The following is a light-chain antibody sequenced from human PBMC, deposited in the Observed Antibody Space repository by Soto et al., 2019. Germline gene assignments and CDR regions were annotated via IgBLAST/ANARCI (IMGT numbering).Light chain of an antibody. V-gene: IGLV2-11*01. J-gene: IGLJ1*01. CDR1: SSDVGGYNY. CDR3: CSYAGSYTFPLYL. Sequence: QSALTQPRSVSGSPGQSVTISCTGTSSDVGGYNYVSWYQQHPGKAPKLMIYDVSKRPSGVPDRFSGSKSGNTASLTISGLQAEDEADYYCCSYAGSYTFPLYLFGHGTKFTV. CDR2: DVS.